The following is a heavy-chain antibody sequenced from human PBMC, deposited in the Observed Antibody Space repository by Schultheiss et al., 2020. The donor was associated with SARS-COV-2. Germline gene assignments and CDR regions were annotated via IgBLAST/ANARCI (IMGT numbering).Heavy chain of an antibody. CDR2: IYTSGST. V-gene: IGHV4-4*07. J-gene: IGHJ2*01. CDR1: GGSINSFY. D-gene: IGHD2-2*01. CDR3: ARGCSSTSCSPRGVLPWYFDL. Sequence: SETLSLTCTVSGGSINSFYWSWIRQPAGKGLEWIGRIYTSGSTNYNPSLKSRVTMSVDTSKNQFSLKLSSVTAADTAVYYCARGCSSTSCSPRGVLPWYFDLWGRGTLVTVSS.